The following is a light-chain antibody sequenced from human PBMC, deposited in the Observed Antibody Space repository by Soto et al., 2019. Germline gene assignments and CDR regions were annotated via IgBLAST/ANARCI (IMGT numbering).Light chain of an antibody. V-gene: IGLV2-14*01. CDR2: DVS. J-gene: IGLJ1*01. CDR3: SSYTTSSTSV. Sequence: QSALTQPASVSGSPGQSITISCTGTSSVVGGYNYVSWHQQHPGKVPKLMIYDVSYRPSGVSNRFSGSKSGNTASLTISGLQAEDEADYYCSSYTTSSTSVFGTGTKVTVL. CDR1: SSVVGGYNY.